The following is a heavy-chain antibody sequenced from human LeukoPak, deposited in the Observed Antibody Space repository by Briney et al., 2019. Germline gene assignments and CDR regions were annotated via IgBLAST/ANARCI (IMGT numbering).Heavy chain of an antibody. V-gene: IGHV4-39*07. CDR2: IYYSGST. CDR3: ARDKLRGYYYDSSGYRPHYFDY. Sequence: PSETLSLTCTVSGGSISSSSYYWGWIRQPPGKGLEWIGSIYYSGSTYYNPSLKSRVTISVDTSKNQFSLKLSSVTAADTAVYYCARDKLRGYYYDSSGYRPHYFDYWGQGTLVTVSS. D-gene: IGHD3-22*01. CDR1: GGSISSSSYY. J-gene: IGHJ4*02.